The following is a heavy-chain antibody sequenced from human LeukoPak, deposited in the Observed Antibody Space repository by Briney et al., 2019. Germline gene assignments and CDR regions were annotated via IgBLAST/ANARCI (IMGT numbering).Heavy chain of an antibody. V-gene: IGHV1-69*04. CDR3: ASSPTGYCSGGSCYS. D-gene: IGHD2-15*01. CDR1: GGTFSSYA. Sequence: SVKVSCKASGGTFSSYAISWVRQAPGQGLEWMGRIIPILGIANYAQKFQGRVTITADKSTSTAYMELSSLRSEDTAVYYCASSPTGYCSGGSCYSWGQGTLVTVSS. CDR2: IIPILGIA. J-gene: IGHJ4*02.